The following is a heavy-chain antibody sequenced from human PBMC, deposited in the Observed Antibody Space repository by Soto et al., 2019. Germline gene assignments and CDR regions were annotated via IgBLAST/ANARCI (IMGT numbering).Heavy chain of an antibody. V-gene: IGHV4-39*01. J-gene: IGHJ4*02. CDR3: ARSSIAPRLFMYPFDY. CDR1: SGSITSSSHY. D-gene: IGHD6-6*01. CDR2: IYYDGNT. Sequence: QLQLQESGPGLVKPSETLSLTCTVSSGSITSSSHYWGWIRQAPGKGLECIGNIYYDGNTYYNPSLKSRVTITLDTSKNQFSLRLNSVTAADTAVYYCARSSIAPRLFMYPFDYWGQGTLVTVSS.